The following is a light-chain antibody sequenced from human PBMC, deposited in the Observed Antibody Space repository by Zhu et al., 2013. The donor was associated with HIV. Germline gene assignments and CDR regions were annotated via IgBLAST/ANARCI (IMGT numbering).Light chain of an antibody. CDR2: LGS. V-gene: IGKV2-28*01. J-gene: IGKJ1*01. CDR3: MQALQTPPT. Sequence: DIVMTQSPLSLPVTPGEPASISCRSSQSLLHSNGYIYLDWYLQKPGQSPHLLIYLGSNRASGVPDRFSGSGSGTEFTLKISRVEAEDVGVYYCMQALQTPPTFGQGTKVE. CDR1: QSLLHSNGYIY.